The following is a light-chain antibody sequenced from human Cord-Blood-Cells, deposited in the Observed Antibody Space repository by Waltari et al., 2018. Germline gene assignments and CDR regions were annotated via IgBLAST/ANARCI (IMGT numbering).Light chain of an antibody. CDR2: GAS. J-gene: IGKJ4*01. V-gene: IGKV3D-7*01. CDR1: QSVSSSY. Sequence: EIVMTQSPATLSLSPGERATLSCRASQSVSSSYLSWYQQKPGQAPRLLIYGASTRATGIPARFSGSGSATDFTLTISSLQPEDFAVYYCQQEYNLPLTFGGGTKVEIK. CDR3: QQEYNLPLT.